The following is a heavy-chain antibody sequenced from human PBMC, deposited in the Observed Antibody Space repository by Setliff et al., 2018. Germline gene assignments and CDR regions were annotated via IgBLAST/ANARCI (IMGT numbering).Heavy chain of an antibody. CDR3: ARVVYYASGSSLSYGRDV. J-gene: IGHJ6*02. D-gene: IGHD3-10*01. CDR1: GYSFTSYG. V-gene: IGHV1-18*01. Sequence: GASVKVSCKASGYSFTSYGISWVRQAPGQGLEWMGWISAYNDNKNYAQKFQGRVTMTTDTSTNTVFMELRSLRSDDTAMFYCARVVYYASGSSLSYGRDVWGQGTAVTVSS. CDR2: ISAYNDNK.